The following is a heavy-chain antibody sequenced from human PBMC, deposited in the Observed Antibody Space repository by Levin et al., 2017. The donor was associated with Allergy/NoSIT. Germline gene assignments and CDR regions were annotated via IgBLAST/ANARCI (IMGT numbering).Heavy chain of an antibody. Sequence: GGSLRLSCAASGFTFSSYGMHWVRQAPGKGLEWVAVIWYDGSNKYYADSVKGRFTISRDNSKNTLYLQMNSLRAEDTAVYYCARGVETRFMYYSDSSGFLPPRDNWGQGTLVTVSS. J-gene: IGHJ4*02. D-gene: IGHD3-22*01. CDR3: ARGVETRFMYYSDSSGFLPPRDN. V-gene: IGHV3-33*01. CDR1: GFTFSSYG. CDR2: IWYDGSNK.